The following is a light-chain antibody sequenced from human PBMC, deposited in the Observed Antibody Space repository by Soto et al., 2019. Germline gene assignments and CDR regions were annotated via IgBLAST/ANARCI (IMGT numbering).Light chain of an antibody. J-gene: IGKJ1*01. V-gene: IGKV1-5*01. CDR2: DAS. Sequence: EIQMTQSPCTLSASVGDRVTITCRASQSISSWLAWYQQKPGKAPKLLIYDASSLQSGVPSRFSGSGSGTEFTLTISSLQPDDFATYYCQQYNRYPRTFGQGTKVDIK. CDR1: QSISSW. CDR3: QQYNRYPRT.